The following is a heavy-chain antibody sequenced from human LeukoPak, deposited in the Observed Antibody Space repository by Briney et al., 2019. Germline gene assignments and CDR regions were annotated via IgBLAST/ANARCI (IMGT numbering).Heavy chain of an antibody. Sequence: PSETLSLTCTVSGGSISSYYWSWIRQPPGKGLERIGYIYYSGSTNYNPSLKSRVTISVDTSKNQFSLKLSPVTAADTAVYYCARDGGENYFDYWGQGTLVTVSS. J-gene: IGHJ4*02. D-gene: IGHD3-10*01. CDR2: IYYSGST. CDR1: GGSISSYY. CDR3: ARDGGENYFDY. V-gene: IGHV4-59*12.